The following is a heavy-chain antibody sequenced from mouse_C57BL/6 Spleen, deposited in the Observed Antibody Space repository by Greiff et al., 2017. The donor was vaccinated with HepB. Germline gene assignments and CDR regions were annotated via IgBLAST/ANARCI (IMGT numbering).Heavy chain of an antibody. CDR2: IDPDSGST. D-gene: IGHD2-10*02. J-gene: IGHJ4*01. CDR1: GYTFTSYW. Sequence: QVQLQQPGAELVKPGASVKLSCKASGYTFTSYWMPWVKQRPGQGLEWIGVIDPDSGSTNYNEKFKSKATLTVDTSSSTAYMQLSSLTSEDSAVYYCARYVDVNHCAMDYWGQGTSVTVSS. CDR3: ARYVDVNHCAMDY. V-gene: IGHV1-55*01.